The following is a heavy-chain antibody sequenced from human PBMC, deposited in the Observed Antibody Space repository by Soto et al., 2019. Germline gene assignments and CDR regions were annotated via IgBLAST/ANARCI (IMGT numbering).Heavy chain of an antibody. D-gene: IGHD6-6*01. CDR2: IRSKAYGGTT. CDR3: TSLTIAARLYYYYHMDV. J-gene: IGHJ6*03. CDR1: GFTSGDYA. Sequence: PGGSLRLSCTASGFTSGDYAMSWFRQAPGKGLEWVVFIRSKAYGGTTEYAASVKGRFTMSIDASNSIAYLQMNSLQTEDTAVYYCTSLTIAARLYYYYHMDVSCKATTV. V-gene: IGHV3-49*03.